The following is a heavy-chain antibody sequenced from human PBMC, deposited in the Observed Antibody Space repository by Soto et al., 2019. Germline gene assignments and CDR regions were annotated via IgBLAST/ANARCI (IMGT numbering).Heavy chain of an antibody. CDR1: GFTFSNYG. CDR2: ISYDGSHK. CDR3: AKDEALCFCGCGSRRALHAYPTQRSPDL. Sequence: GGSLRLSCAGSGFTFSNYGLHWVRQAPGKGLEWVAVISYDGSHKYYADSVKGRFTISRDNSNNMLYLQMDSLRAEDTAVYYCAKDEALCFCGCGSRRALHAYPTQRSPDL. J-gene: IGHJ2*01. V-gene: IGHV3-30*18. D-gene: IGHD2-21*01.